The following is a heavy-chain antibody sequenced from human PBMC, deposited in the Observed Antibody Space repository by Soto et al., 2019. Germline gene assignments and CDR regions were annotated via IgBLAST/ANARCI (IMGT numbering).Heavy chain of an antibody. CDR1: GLNCGSYG. CDR2: ISSSSSTI. J-gene: IGHJ6*03. Sequence: GGSLRLSWGAAGLNCGSYGRNWVRKEPGKGLEWVSYISSSSSTIYYADSVKGRFTISRDNAKNSLYLQMNSLRAEDTAVYYCASSGSGYDSGYYYYMDVWGKGTTVTVSS. D-gene: IGHD5-12*01. V-gene: IGHV3-48*01. CDR3: ASSGSGYDSGYYYYMDV.